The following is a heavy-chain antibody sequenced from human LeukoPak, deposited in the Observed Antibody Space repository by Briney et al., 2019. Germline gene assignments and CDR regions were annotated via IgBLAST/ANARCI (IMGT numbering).Heavy chain of an antibody. CDR1: GFTFSSYW. CDR2: TKQEGSEK. J-gene: IGHJ4*02. D-gene: IGHD2-15*01. CDR3: ARGRYCSGGSCYPPLYYFDY. V-gene: IGHV3-7*01. Sequence: GGSLRLSCAASGFTFSSYWMSWVRQAPGKGLEWVANTKQEGSEKYYVDSVKGRFTISRDNAKNSLYLQMNSLRAEDTAVYYCARGRYCSGGSCYPPLYYFDYWGQGTLVTVSS.